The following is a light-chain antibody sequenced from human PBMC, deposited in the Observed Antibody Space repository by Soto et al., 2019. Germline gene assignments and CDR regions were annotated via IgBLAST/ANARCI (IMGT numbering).Light chain of an antibody. J-gene: IGLJ2*01. Sequence: QSALTQPASVSGSPGQSITISCTGTSSDVGGYNYVSWYQQHPGKAPKLIIYEVSNRHAGVSNRLSGSKSGNTASLTISGLQAEDEADYYCSSYTSSSTRVFGGGTKLTVL. V-gene: IGLV2-14*01. CDR1: SSDVGGYNY. CDR2: EVS. CDR3: SSYTSSSTRV.